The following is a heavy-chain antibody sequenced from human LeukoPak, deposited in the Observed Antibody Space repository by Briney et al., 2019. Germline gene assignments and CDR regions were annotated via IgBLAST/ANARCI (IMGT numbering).Heavy chain of an antibody. J-gene: IGHJ4*02. Sequence: PSETLSLTCTVSGGSISSHYWTWIRQPAGKGLEWIGRVYTTGSTNYNPSLNSRVTMSVDMSKNQFSLKLSSVTAADTAVYYCARENDFWGGYAYDYWGQGTLVTVSS. CDR2: VYTTGST. CDR1: GGSISSHY. CDR3: ARENDFWGGYAYDY. D-gene: IGHD3-3*01. V-gene: IGHV4-4*07.